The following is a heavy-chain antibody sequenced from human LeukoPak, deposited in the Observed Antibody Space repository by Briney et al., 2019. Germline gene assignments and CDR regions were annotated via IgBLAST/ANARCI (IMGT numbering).Heavy chain of an antibody. CDR1: GGSISSYY. Sequence: SETLSLTCTVSGGSISSYYWSWIRQPPGKGLEWIGYIYYSGSTNYNPSLKSRVTISVDTSKNQFSLKLSSVTAADTAVYYCAKGFYGARESDFDYWGQGTLVTVSS. V-gene: IGHV4-59*01. CDR2: IYYSGST. CDR3: AKGFYGARESDFDY. D-gene: IGHD4-17*01. J-gene: IGHJ4*02.